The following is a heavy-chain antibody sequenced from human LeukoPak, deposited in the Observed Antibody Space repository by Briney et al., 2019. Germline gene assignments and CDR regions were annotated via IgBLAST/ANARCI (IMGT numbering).Heavy chain of an antibody. V-gene: IGHV3-48*03. CDR2: ISSSGSSI. D-gene: IGHD2-2*01. CDR3: ARKYCSTTSCLFDY. Sequence: GGSLRLSCAASGFTFSSYEMNWVRQAPGKGLEWVSYISSSGSSIYYADSVKGRFTISRGNAKNSLYLQMNSLRAEDTAVYYCARKYCSTTSCLFDYWGQGTLVAVSS. CDR1: GFTFSSYE. J-gene: IGHJ4*02.